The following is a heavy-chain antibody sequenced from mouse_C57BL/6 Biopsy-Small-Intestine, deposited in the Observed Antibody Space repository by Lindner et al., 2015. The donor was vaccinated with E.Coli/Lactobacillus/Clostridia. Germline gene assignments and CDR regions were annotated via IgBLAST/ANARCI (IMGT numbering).Heavy chain of an antibody. V-gene: IGHV1-63*02. CDR1: GYTFTNYF. J-gene: IGHJ4*01. CDR3: ARDSLGLVYYFDY. CDR2: INPRGGFT. Sequence: SVKVSCKTSGYTFTNYFIHWMRQVPGQGLEWMGRINPRGGFTQYAQMFEGRVTMTSDTSTSTVYMEIRSLALEDTAIYYCARDSLGLVYYFDYWGQGTLVTISS. D-gene: IGHD1-1*02.